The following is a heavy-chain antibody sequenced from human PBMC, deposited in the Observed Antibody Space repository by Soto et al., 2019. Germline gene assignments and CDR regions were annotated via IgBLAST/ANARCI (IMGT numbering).Heavy chain of an antibody. CDR2: IRSKTDGGTA. J-gene: IGHJ4*02. CDR3: TTGIYYDILTGYHDVAY. V-gene: IGHV3-15*01. D-gene: IGHD3-9*01. Sequence: GVSLRRSCAASGFNQSHPWMTWVRQAGEKRLQSVVRIRSKTDGGTADYAAPVKGRFTISRDDSKNTVYLQMNSLKTEDTAVYYCTTGIYYDILTGYHDVAYWGQGTLVTVSS. CDR1: GFNQSHPW.